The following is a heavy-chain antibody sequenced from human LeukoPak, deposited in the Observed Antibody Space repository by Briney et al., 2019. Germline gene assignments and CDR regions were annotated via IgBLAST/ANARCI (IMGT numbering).Heavy chain of an antibody. Sequence: SETLSLTCTVSGGSISSYYWSWIRQPPGKGLEWIGYIYYSGSTNYNPSLKSRVTISVDTSKNQFSLKLSSVTAADTAVYYCARDPGGFDIPFDYWGQGTLVTVSS. V-gene: IGHV4-59*12. J-gene: IGHJ4*02. CDR2: IYYSGST. CDR1: GGSISSYY. D-gene: IGHD2-15*01. CDR3: ARDPGGFDIPFDY.